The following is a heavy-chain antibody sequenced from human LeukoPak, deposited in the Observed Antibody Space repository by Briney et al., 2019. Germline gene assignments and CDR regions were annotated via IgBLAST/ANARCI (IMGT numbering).Heavy chain of an antibody. Sequence: GGSLRLSCVASGFTFSRFAMSWVRQAPGKGLEWVSAISGSGGSTYYADSVKGRFTISRDNSKNTLYLQMNSLRAEDTAVYYCAIQIVGATGFDPWGQGTLVTVSS. D-gene: IGHD1-26*01. J-gene: IGHJ5*02. CDR2: ISGSGGST. CDR3: AIQIVGATGFDP. V-gene: IGHV3-23*01. CDR1: GFTFSRFA.